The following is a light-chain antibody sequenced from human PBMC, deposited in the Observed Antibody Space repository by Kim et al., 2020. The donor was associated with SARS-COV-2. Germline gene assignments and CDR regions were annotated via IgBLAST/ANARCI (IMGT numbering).Light chain of an antibody. V-gene: IGLV3-19*01. CDR1: SRRRYD. CDR2: GKN. CDR3: HSRNSSDNHL. Sequence: VALGQTVRITCQGDSRRRYDANWYQQKRGQAPVLVIYGKNNRPSGIPDRVSGSSSGNTASLTITGAQAEDEADYYCHSRNSSDNHLFGGGTQLTVL. J-gene: IGLJ3*02.